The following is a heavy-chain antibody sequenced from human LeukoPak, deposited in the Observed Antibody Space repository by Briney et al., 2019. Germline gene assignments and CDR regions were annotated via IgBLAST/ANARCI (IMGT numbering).Heavy chain of an antibody. CDR2: IYYSGST. Sequence: PSQTLSLTCTVSGGSISSGAYYWSWIRQHPGKGLEWIGYIYYSGSTYYNPSLKSRVTISLDTSKNQFSLKLSSVTAADTAVYYCAREVGYCSGGSCYSYFDYWGQGTLVTVSS. J-gene: IGHJ4*02. CDR1: GGSISSGAYY. D-gene: IGHD2-15*01. V-gene: IGHV4-31*03. CDR3: AREVGYCSGGSCYSYFDY.